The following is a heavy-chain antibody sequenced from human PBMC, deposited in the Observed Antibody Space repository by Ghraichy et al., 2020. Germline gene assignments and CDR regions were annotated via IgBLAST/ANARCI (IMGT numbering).Heavy chain of an antibody. Sequence: GGSLRLSCAASGFTFSSYSMNWVRQAPGKGLEWVSYISSSSTIYYADSVKGRFTISRDNAKNSLYLQMNSLRDEDTAVYYCARDLVSLFDYWGQGTLVTVSS. CDR1: GFTFSSYS. J-gene: IGHJ4*02. V-gene: IGHV3-48*02. D-gene: IGHD3-3*02. CDR3: ARDLVSLFDY. CDR2: ISSSSTI.